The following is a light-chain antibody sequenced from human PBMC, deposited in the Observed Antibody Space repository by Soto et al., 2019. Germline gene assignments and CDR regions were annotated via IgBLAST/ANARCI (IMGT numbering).Light chain of an antibody. CDR3: QQCSSYPWT. J-gene: IGKJ1*01. CDR2: RAS. CDR1: QSISIW. V-gene: IGKV1-5*03. Sequence: DLQMTQSPSTLSASVGDTVAITCRASQSISIWLAWYQQKPGKAPNLLIYRASNFESGVPSRFSGSGSGTEFTLTISSLQPDDFATYYCQQCSSYPWTFGQGTKVEIK.